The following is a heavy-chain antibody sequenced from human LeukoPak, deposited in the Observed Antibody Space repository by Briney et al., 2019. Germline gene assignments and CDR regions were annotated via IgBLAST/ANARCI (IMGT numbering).Heavy chain of an antibody. V-gene: IGHV3-23*01. CDR1: GFTFSNYA. J-gene: IGHJ6*02. CDR2: ISGTGGRT. Sequence: PGGFLRLSCTASGFTFSNYAMTWVRQAPGKGLEWVSSISGTGGRTYSADSVKGRFTISRDNSKNTLYLQMKNLRVEHTAVYYCAKGLHGGVGYGVDVWGQGTTVSVSS. D-gene: IGHD3-16*01. CDR3: AKGLHGGVGYGVDV.